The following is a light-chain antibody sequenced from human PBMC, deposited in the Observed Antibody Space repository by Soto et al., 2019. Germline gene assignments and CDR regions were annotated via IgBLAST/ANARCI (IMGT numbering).Light chain of an antibody. CDR1: RSVSSY. Sequence: IVLTQSPATLSLSPGARATLSCRASRSVSSYLAWYQQKPGQTPRLLIHDASSRATGTPVRFSGSGSGTDFTLTISSLEPEDFAVYYCQQRTNWPTSTFGQGTRLEIK. J-gene: IGKJ5*01. CDR3: QQRTNWPTST. CDR2: DAS. V-gene: IGKV3-11*01.